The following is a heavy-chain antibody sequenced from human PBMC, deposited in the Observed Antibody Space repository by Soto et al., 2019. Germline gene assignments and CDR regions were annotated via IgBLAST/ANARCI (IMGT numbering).Heavy chain of an antibody. Sequence: SETLSLTCTVSGGSVSSGSYYWSWIRQPPGKGLEWIGYIYYSGSTNYNPSLKSRVTISVDTSKNQFSLKLSSVTAADTAVYYCAGRGLWFGEHNWFDPWGQGTLVTVSS. CDR2: IYYSGST. D-gene: IGHD3-10*01. V-gene: IGHV4-61*01. CDR3: AGRGLWFGEHNWFDP. J-gene: IGHJ5*02. CDR1: GGSVSSGSYY.